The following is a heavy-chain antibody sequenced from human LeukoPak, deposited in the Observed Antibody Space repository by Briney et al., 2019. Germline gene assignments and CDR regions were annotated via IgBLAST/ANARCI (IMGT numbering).Heavy chain of an antibody. CDR3: ARDSSSWYFYFDY. V-gene: IGHV4-59*01. CDR2: IYYSGST. Sequence: GSLRLSCAASGFTFGSYAMSWVRQPPGKGLEWIGYIYYSGSTNYNPSLKSRVTISVDTSKNQFSLKLSSVTAADTAVYYCARDSSSWYFYFDYWGQGTLVTVSS. J-gene: IGHJ4*02. D-gene: IGHD6-13*01. CDR1: GFTFGSYA.